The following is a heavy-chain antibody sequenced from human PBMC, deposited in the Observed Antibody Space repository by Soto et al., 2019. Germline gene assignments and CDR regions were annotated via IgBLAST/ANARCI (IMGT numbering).Heavy chain of an antibody. Sequence: SEPLSPTSVVLGRTFRCYYWSGIRQPPGKGLDWIGEINHSGSTNYNPSLKSRVTISVDTSKNQFSLKLSSVTAADTAVYYCARRDYDILTGYYEADIWGQGTMVT. CDR2: INHSGST. CDR1: GRTFRCYY. J-gene: IGHJ3*02. D-gene: IGHD3-9*01. V-gene: IGHV4-34*01. CDR3: ARRDYDILTGYYEADI.